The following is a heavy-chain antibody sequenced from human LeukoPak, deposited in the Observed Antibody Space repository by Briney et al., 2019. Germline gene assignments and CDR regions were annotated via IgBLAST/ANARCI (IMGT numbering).Heavy chain of an antibody. J-gene: IGHJ4*02. CDR2: IEQDGSEK. CDR3: ARVVYSSGWSYYFDY. D-gene: IGHD6-19*01. Sequence: GGSLRLSCAASGFTFSDYWMNWVRQAPGKGLEWVANIEQDGSEKYSLDSVKGRFTISRDNARNSLYLQMNSLRAEDTAVYYCARVVYSSGWSYYFDYWGQGILVTVSS. V-gene: IGHV3-7*04. CDR1: GFTFSDYW.